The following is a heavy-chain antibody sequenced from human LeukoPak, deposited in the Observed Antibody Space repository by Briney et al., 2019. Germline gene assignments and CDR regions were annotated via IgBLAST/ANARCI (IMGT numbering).Heavy chain of an antibody. Sequence: GGSLRLSCAASGFTFSSYGMHWVRQAPGKGLEWVAVISYDGSNKYYADSVKGRFTISRDNSKNTLYLQMNSLRAEDTAVYYCAKGGDSSGWYPPSGYYYMDVWGKGTTVTVSS. J-gene: IGHJ6*03. D-gene: IGHD6-19*01. CDR3: AKGGDSSGWYPPSGYYYMDV. CDR2: ISYDGSNK. V-gene: IGHV3-30*18. CDR1: GFTFSSYG.